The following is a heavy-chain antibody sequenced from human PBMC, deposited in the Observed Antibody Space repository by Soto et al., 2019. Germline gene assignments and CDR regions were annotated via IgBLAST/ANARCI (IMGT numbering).Heavy chain of an antibody. CDR3: ARDRKWWKLGSFDI. J-gene: IGHJ3*02. Sequence: SETRCLTSTVSGGSISSGGYYWSCIRQHPGKGLEWIGYLYYSGSTYYNPSLKSRVTISVDTSKNQFSLKLSSVTAADTAVYNCARDRKWWKLGSFDIWGQGTMVTVSS. CDR1: GGSISSGGYY. D-gene: IGHD2-15*01. CDR2: LYYSGST. V-gene: IGHV4-31*03.